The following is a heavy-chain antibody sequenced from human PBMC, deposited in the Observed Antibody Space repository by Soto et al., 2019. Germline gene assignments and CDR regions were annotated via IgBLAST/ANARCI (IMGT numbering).Heavy chain of an antibody. V-gene: IGHV4-31*03. CDR3: ARVKVLLWFGERGIDY. CDR1: GGSISSGGYY. CDR2: IYYSGST. J-gene: IGHJ4*02. D-gene: IGHD3-10*01. Sequence: QVQLQASGPGLVKPSQTLSLTCTVSGGSISSGGYYWSWIRHHPGKGMEWIGYIYYSGSTYYNPSLKSRVTISVDTSKNQFSRKLSSVTAADTAVYYCARVKVLLWFGERGIDYWGQGTLVTVSS.